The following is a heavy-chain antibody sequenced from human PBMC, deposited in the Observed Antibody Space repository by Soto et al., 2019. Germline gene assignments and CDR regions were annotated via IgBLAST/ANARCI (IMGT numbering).Heavy chain of an antibody. CDR1: GFTFRAYA. D-gene: IGHD3-22*01. Sequence: GGSLRLSCAASGFTFRAYALHWVRQTPGKGLEWVAVISYDEVTKYYADSVKGRFTISRDNSKNTLYLQMNNLGTEDTAVYYCARDLSYYDSSGNVFDIWGQGTKVTVSS. CDR3: ARDLSYYDSSGNVFDI. CDR2: ISYDEVTK. V-gene: IGHV3-30-3*01. J-gene: IGHJ3*02.